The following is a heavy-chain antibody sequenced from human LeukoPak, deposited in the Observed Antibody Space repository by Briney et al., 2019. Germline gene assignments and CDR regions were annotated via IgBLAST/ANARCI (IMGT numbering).Heavy chain of an antibody. CDR3: ARGYYGSGSPTNWFDP. J-gene: IGHJ5*02. V-gene: IGHV4-30-2*01. CDR1: GGSISSGGYS. Sequence: PSETLSLTCAVSGGSISSGGYSWSWIRQPPGKGLEWIGYIYHSGSTYYNPSLKSRVTISVDRSKNQFSLKLRSVTAADTAVYYCARGYYGSGSPTNWFDPWGQGTLVTVSS. D-gene: IGHD3-10*01. CDR2: IYHSGST.